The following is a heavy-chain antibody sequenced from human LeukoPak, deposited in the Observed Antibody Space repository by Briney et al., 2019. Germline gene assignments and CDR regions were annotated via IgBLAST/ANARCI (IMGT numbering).Heavy chain of an antibody. V-gene: IGHV3-23*01. CDR1: GFTFSSYA. D-gene: IGHD3-10*01. Sequence: GGSLRLSCAASGFTFSSYAMSWVRQAPGKGLEWVSAISGSGGSTYYADSVKGRFTISRDNSKNTLYLQMNSLRAEDTVVYYCAKDSSSGSYYTSYSFFDYWGQGTLVTVSS. J-gene: IGHJ4*02. CDR2: ISGSGGST. CDR3: AKDSSSGSYYTSYSFFDY.